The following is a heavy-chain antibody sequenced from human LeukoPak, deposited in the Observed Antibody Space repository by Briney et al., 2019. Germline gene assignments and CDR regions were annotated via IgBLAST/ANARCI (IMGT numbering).Heavy chain of an antibody. Sequence: GSVKVSCKASGYTFTGYYMHWVRQAPGQGLEWMGWINPNSGGTNYAQKFQGRVTMTRDTSISTAYMELSRLRSDDTAVYYCARDPNYDYVWGSYRHFDYWGQGTLVTVSS. CDR2: INPNSGGT. CDR1: GYTFTGYY. D-gene: IGHD3-16*02. V-gene: IGHV1-2*02. CDR3: ARDPNYDYVWGSYRHFDY. J-gene: IGHJ4*02.